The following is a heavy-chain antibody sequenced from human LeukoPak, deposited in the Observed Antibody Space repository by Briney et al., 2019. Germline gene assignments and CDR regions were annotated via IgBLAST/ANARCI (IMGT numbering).Heavy chain of an antibody. D-gene: IGHD2-2*02. J-gene: IGHJ3*01. CDR1: GFTLSSYS. CDR2: IGSTSSDI. Sequence: GGSLRLSCAASGFTLSSYSMNWVRQAPGKGLEWVSSIGSTSSDITYADSVKGRFTISRDNAKNSLYLQMNSLRAEDTAVYYCARDYTISWDKTAFNVWRKATMVSVS. CDR3: ARDYTISWDKTAFNV. V-gene: IGHV3-21*01.